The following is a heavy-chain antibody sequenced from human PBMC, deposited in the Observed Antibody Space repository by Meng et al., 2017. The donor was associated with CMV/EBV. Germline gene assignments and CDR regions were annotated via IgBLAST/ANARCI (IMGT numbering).Heavy chain of an antibody. CDR2: IYYSGST. CDR1: GGSISSYY. J-gene: IGHJ6*02. CDR3: ARDRDYDFWSGYYYYYYGMDV. Sequence: SETLSLTCTVSGGSISSYYWSWIRQPPGKGLEWIGYIYYSGSTNYNPPLKSRVTISVDTSKNQFSLKLSSVTAADTAVYYCARDRDYDFWSGYYYYYYGMDVWGQGTTVTVSS. V-gene: IGHV4-59*01. D-gene: IGHD3-3*01.